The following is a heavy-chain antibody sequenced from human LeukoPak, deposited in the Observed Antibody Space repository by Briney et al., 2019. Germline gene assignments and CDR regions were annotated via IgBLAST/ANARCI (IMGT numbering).Heavy chain of an antibody. J-gene: IGHJ5*02. CDR3: ARGSFKELIENWFDP. CDR1: GGSFSSYY. D-gene: IGHD1-26*01. Sequence: PSETLSLTCTVSGGSFSSYYWSWIRQPPGKGLEWIGYIYYSGSTNYNPSLKSRVTISLDTSKNQFSLKLSSVTAADTAVYYCARGSFKELIENWFDPWGQGTLVTVSS. CDR2: IYYSGST. V-gene: IGHV4-59*12.